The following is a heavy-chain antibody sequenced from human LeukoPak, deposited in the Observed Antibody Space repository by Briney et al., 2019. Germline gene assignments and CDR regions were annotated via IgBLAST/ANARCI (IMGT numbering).Heavy chain of an antibody. CDR3: VKGLVAGPLGYFDY. D-gene: IGHD6-19*01. CDR2: ISGSGGVT. Sequence: GGSLRLSCAASGFTFSNYAMRWVRQAPGKGLEWGSAISGSGGVTYYADSVKGRFTISRDSSKNTLYLQMNSLRAEDTAVYYCVKGLVAGPLGYFDYWGQGTLVTVSS. CDR1: GFTFSNYA. J-gene: IGHJ4*02. V-gene: IGHV3-23*01.